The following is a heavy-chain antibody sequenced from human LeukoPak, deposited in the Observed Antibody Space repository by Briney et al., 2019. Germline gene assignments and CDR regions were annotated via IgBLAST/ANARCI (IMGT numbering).Heavy chain of an antibody. V-gene: IGHV1-8*01. CDR1: GYTFTSYD. Sequence: ASVKVSCKASGYTFTSYDINWVRQATGQGLEWMGWMNPNSGNTGYAQKFQGRVTMTRNTSISTAYMELSRLRSDDTAVYYCARADYGSGSYYVYYFDYWGQGTLVTVSS. CDR2: MNPNSGNT. CDR3: ARADYGSGSYYVYYFDY. J-gene: IGHJ4*02. D-gene: IGHD3-10*01.